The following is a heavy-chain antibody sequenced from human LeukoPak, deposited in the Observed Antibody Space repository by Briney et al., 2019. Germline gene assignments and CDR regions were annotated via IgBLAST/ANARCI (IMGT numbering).Heavy chain of an antibody. CDR2: ISHDERNK. CDR1: GFTFDDYA. D-gene: IGHD5-24*01. J-gene: IGHJ4*02. Sequence: GRSLRLSCAASGFTFDDYAMHWVRQAPGKGLEWVAVISHDERNKYYADSVQGRFTISRDNSKNMLFLQMDSLTVEDSAMYFCARPSPPGDGYNPPDYWGQGALVTVSS. V-gene: IGHV3-30*04. CDR3: ARPSPPGDGYNPPDY.